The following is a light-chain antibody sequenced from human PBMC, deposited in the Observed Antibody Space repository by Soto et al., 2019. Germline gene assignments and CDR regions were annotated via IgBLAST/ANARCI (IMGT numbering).Light chain of an antibody. Sequence: DIVLTQSPATLSSSPGERATLSCRASRSISSSLAWYQQKPGQAPKLLIYDTFNRSNGIPARFSGSGSGTDFTLTISGLEPEDFAVYYCQQRANWPPLTFGGGTKVEI. CDR3: QQRANWPPLT. CDR2: DTF. J-gene: IGKJ4*01. V-gene: IGKV3-11*01. CDR1: RSISSS.